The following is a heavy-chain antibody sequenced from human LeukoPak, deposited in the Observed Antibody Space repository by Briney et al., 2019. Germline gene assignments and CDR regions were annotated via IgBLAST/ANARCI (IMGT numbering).Heavy chain of an antibody. CDR2: IYCCEST. CDR3: ARDAGYYYDSSGYSITAEYFQH. V-gene: IGHV4-61*02. Sequence: SQSVSLTCSFSIGSISSGYYYWSWTRQPAGKGLEWIGRIYCCESTNYNPSLKSRVTISVDTSKNQFSLKLSSVTAADTDVYYWARDAGYYYDSSGYSITAEYFQHWGQGTLVTVSS. D-gene: IGHD3-22*01. CDR1: IGSISSGYYY. J-gene: IGHJ1*01.